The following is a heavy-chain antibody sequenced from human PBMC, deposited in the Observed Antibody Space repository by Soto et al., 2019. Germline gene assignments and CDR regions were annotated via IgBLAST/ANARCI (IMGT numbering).Heavy chain of an antibody. Sequence: GVSLRLSCVASGFAFSSNAMSWVRHSPGKRLEWVSAISGSVGSTYYADSVKGRVTISRDNSKNTLYLQMNSLRAEDTSVYYCAAFSVLVYCNSTRCYYLEYMD. CDR3: AAFSVLVYCNSTRCYYLEYMD. J-gene: IGHJ6*03. CDR2: ISGSVGST. D-gene: IGHD2-2*01. CDR1: GFAFSSNA. V-gene: IGHV3-23*01.